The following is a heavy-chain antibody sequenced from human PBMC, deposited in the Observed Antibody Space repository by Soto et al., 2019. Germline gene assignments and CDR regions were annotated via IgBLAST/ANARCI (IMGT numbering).Heavy chain of an antibody. CDR2: IGTAGDT. D-gene: IGHD6-13*01. J-gene: IGHJ6*04. CDR3: ARGYSSSWYENGTDV. V-gene: IGHV3-13*04. CDR1: GFTFSSYD. Sequence: EVQLVESGGGLVQPGGSLRLSCAASGFTFSSYDMHWVRQATGKGLEWVSAIGTAGDTYYPGSVKGRFTISRENAKNSLYLQMNRLRAGDTAVYYCARGYSSSWYENGTDVWGEGTTVTVSS.